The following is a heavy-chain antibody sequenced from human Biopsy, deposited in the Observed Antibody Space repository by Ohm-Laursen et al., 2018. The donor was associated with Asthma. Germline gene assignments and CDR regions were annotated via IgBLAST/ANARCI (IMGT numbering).Heavy chain of an antibody. J-gene: IGHJ6*02. CDR3: ARISRLGYNSLDYGMDV. V-gene: IGHV3-53*01. Sequence: SLRLSCAASGFSVSTKYMSWVRQAPGKGLEWVSLIYSGDNTYYADSVKGRFTISRDHSKLYLQMNNLRAEDPAVYHCARISRLGYNSLDYGMDVWGQGTTVTVSS. CDR1: GFSVSTKY. D-gene: IGHD5-24*01. CDR2: IYSGDNT.